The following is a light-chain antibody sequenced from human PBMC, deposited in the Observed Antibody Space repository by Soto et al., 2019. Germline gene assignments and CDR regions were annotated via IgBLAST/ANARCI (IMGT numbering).Light chain of an antibody. Sequence: EIVMTQSPATLSVSPGVRATISCRASQSVSTNLAWYQQKPGQSPRLLIYGASTRATGLPARFSCSRSENEFTLTIISLQSEDFPVSYCHQCSNWPPYTFGQGTNLDIK. V-gene: IGKV3-15*01. CDR1: QSVSTN. CDR2: GAS. CDR3: HQCSNWPPYT. J-gene: IGKJ2*01.